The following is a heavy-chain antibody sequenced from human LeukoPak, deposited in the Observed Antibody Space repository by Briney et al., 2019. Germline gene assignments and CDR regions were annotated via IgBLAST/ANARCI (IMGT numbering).Heavy chain of an antibody. J-gene: IGHJ3*02. Sequence: PGGSLRLSCTASGFTFSHYEMNWVRQTPGKGLEWPSYISSSASDIYYADSVKGRFTISRDNAKKSVYLQVDSLRAEDTAVYYCARGRDGYNLGDAFDIWGQGTMVTVSS. CDR2: ISSSASDI. CDR3: ARGRDGYNLGDAFDI. D-gene: IGHD5-24*01. V-gene: IGHV3-48*03. CDR1: GFTFSHYE.